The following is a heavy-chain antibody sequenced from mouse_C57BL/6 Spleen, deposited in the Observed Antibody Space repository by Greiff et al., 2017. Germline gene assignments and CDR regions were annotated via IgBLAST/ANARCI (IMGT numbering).Heavy chain of an antibody. CDR1: GFTFSSYA. Sequence: EVMLVESGGGLVKPGGSLKLSCAASGFTFSSYAMSWVRQTPEKRLEWVATISDGGSYTYYPDNVKGRFTISRDNAKNNLYLQMSHLKSEDTAMYYCARDLEDYGSSYMDYWGQGTSVTVSS. V-gene: IGHV5-4*01. D-gene: IGHD1-1*01. CDR2: ISDGGSYT. J-gene: IGHJ4*01. CDR3: ARDLEDYGSSYMDY.